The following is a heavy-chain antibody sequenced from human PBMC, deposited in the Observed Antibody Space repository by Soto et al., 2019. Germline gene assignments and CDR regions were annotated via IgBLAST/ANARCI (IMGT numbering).Heavy chain of an antibody. Sequence: LRLSCAASGFPFSRYAMSWVRQAPGKGLKWVSAISGSGGITYYTDSVKGRFTISRDSSKNTLYLQMNSLRADDTSVYYCAKDQRGLALGELSLYNYFDYLGEGTLVTVSS. CDR3: AKDQRGLALGELSLYNYFDY. V-gene: IGHV3-23*01. CDR2: ISGSGGIT. CDR1: GFPFSRYA. D-gene: IGHD3-16*02. J-gene: IGHJ4*02.